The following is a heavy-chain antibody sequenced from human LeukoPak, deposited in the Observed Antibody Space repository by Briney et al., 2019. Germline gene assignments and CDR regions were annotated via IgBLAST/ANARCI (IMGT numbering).Heavy chain of an antibody. CDR1: GFTFSSYW. CDR2: IKQDGSEK. Sequence: PGGSLRLSCAASGFTFSSYWMSLVRQAPGKGLGWVANIKQDGSEKYYVDSVKGRFTISRDNAKNSLYLQMNSLRAEDTAVYYCAGGRNYYYYGMDVWGQGTTVTVSS. CDR3: AGGRNYYYYGMDV. D-gene: IGHD1-14*01. J-gene: IGHJ6*02. V-gene: IGHV3-7*01.